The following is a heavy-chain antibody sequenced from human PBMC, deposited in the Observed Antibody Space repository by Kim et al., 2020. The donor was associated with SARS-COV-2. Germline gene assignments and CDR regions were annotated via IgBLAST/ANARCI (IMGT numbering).Heavy chain of an antibody. CDR1: GFTFSSYG. CDR2: ISYDGSNK. Sequence: GGSLRLSCAASGFTFSSYGMHWVRQAPGKGLEWVAVISYDGSNKYYADSVKGRFTISRDNSKNTLYLQMNSLRAEDTAVYYCAKGWERGWYQVSPGYFDYWGQGTLVTVSS. V-gene: IGHV3-30*18. J-gene: IGHJ4*02. D-gene: IGHD6-19*01. CDR3: AKGWERGWYQVSPGYFDY.